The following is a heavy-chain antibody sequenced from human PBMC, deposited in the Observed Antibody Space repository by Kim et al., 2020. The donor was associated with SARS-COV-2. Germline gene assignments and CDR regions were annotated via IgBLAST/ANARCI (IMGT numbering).Heavy chain of an antibody. Sequence: SETLSLTCTVSGGSISSSSYYWGWIRQPPGKGLEWIGSIYYSGSTYYNPSLKSRVTISVDTSKNQFSLKLSSVTAADTAVYYCAGGREAVRGVISCFDYWGQGTLVTVSS. V-gene: IGHV4-39*01. CDR3: AGGREAVRGVISCFDY. D-gene: IGHD3-10*01. CDR2: IYYSGST. J-gene: IGHJ4*02. CDR1: GGSISSSSYY.